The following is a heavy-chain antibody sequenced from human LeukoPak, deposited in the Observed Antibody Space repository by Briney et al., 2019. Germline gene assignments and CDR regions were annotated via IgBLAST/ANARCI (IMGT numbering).Heavy chain of an antibody. CDR3: ARHVPLIAAAGQRPEGYYFDY. J-gene: IGHJ4*02. Sequence: QTSETLSLTCTVSGGSISSYYWSWIRQPPGKGLEWIGYIYYSGSTNYNPSLKSRVTISVDTSKNQFSLKLSSVTAADTAVYYCARHVPLIAAAGQRPEGYYFDYWGQGTLVTVSS. CDR2: IYYSGST. CDR1: GGSISSYY. D-gene: IGHD6-13*01. V-gene: IGHV4-59*08.